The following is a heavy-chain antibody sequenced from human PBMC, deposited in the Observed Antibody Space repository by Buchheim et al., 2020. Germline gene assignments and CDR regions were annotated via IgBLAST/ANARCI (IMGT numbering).Heavy chain of an antibody. D-gene: IGHD3-10*01. J-gene: IGHJ4*02. V-gene: IGHV3-48*04. CDR1: GFTFSSNS. CDR2: ISSSSSTI. CDR3: ARVLPMVRGVIFDY. Sequence: EVQLVESGGGLVQPGGSLKLSCAASGFTFSSNSMNWFRQAPGKGLEWVSYISSSSSTIYYTDSVKVRFTISSDNAKNHLYLQMNSLRAEDTAVYYCARVLPMVRGVIFDYWGQGTL.